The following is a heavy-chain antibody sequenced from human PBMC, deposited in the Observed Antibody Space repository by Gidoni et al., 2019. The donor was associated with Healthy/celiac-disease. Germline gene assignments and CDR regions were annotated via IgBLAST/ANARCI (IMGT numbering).Heavy chain of an antibody. D-gene: IGHD5-18*01. CDR3: ARGGYSYGYDYYYGMDV. Sequence: EVQLVESGGGLVQPGGSLRLSCAASGFTFSSYSMNWVRQAPGKGLEWVSYISSSSSTIYYADSVKGRFTISRDNAKNSLYLQMNSLRDEDTAVYYCARGGYSYGYDYYYGMDVWGQGTTVTVFS. V-gene: IGHV3-48*02. J-gene: IGHJ6*02. CDR2: ISSSSSTI. CDR1: GFTFSSYS.